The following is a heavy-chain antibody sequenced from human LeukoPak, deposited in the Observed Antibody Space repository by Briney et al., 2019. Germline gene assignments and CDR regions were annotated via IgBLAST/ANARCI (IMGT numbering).Heavy chain of an antibody. CDR1: GGPISSGDYS. J-gene: IGHJ4*02. D-gene: IGHD5-12*01. Sequence: PSETLSLTCAVSGGPISSGDYSWSWIRQPPGRGLEWIGYIYYTDSYYNPSLKSRVTISLDTSKNQFSLKLNSVTAADTAVYYCASHSGGYAYWGQGTLVTVSS. V-gene: IGHV4-30-4*07. CDR3: ASHSGGYAY. CDR2: IYYTDS.